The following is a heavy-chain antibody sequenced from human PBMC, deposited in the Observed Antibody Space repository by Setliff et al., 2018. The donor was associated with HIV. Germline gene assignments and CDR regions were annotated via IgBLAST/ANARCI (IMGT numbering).Heavy chain of an antibody. CDR3: ARLWLHFGDDLPRFDP. D-gene: IGHD4-17*01. CDR1: GGSISSGDYY. Sequence: SETLSLTCTVSGGSISSGDYYWNWIRQHPGKGLEWVGYIYYSGSTFYNPSLKSRITISVDTSKNQFSLKLTSVTAADTAVYFCARLWLHFGDDLPRFDPWGQGILVTVSS. V-gene: IGHV4-31*03. CDR2: IYYSGST. J-gene: IGHJ5*02.